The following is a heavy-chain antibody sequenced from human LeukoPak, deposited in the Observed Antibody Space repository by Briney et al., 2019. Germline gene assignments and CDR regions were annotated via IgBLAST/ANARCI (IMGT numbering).Heavy chain of an antibody. Sequence: PGGSLRLSCSASGFTFSSYAMHWVRQAPGKGLEYVSAISSNGGSTYYADSVKGRFTISRDNSKNTLYLQMSSLRAEDTAVYYCVKGDCYDSSGSPGYWGQGTLVTVSS. CDR1: GFTFSSYA. CDR3: VKGDCYDSSGSPGY. D-gene: IGHD3-22*01. V-gene: IGHV3-64D*06. CDR2: ISSNGGST. J-gene: IGHJ4*02.